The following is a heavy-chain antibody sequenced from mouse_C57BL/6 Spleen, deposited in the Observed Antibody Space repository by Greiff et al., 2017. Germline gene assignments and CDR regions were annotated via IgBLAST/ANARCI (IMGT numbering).Heavy chain of an antibody. J-gene: IGHJ3*01. Sequence: EVQLQQSGPELVKPGASVKISCKASGYTFTDYYMNWVKQSHGKSLEWIGDINPNNGGTSYNQKFKGKATLTVDKSSSTAYMELRSLTSEDSAVYYCARQYDGYYVGFAYWGQGTLVTVSA. CDR2: INPNNGGT. CDR3: ARQYDGYYVGFAY. CDR1: GYTFTDYY. D-gene: IGHD2-3*01. V-gene: IGHV1-26*01.